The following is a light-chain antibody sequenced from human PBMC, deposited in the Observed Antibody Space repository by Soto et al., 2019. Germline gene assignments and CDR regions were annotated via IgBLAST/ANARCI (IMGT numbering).Light chain of an antibody. V-gene: IGKV3-15*01. CDR3: HQYNDWPVYT. Sequence: EIVMTQSPANLSVSPGGRATLSCRASQTVHSNLAWYQHKSGQAPRLLIYAATTRATGIPARISGSGSGTEFTLTITSLQSEDSAVYVCHQYNDWPVYTFGPGTKLEIK. CDR2: AAT. CDR1: QTVHSN. J-gene: IGKJ2*01.